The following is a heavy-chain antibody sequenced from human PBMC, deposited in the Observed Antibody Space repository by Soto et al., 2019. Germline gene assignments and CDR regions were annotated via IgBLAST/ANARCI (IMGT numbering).Heavy chain of an antibody. V-gene: IGHV3-23*01. Sequence: VQLLESGGGLVQPGGSLRLSCAASGFTFGTYAMTWVRQAPGKGLEWVSAISGSGGSTYSADSVKGRFTISRDNSKNTLYLQMNSLRAEDTAVYYCAKFCGYCSGGGCYSFDYWGQGTLVTVSS. D-gene: IGHD2-15*01. CDR2: ISGSGGST. J-gene: IGHJ4*02. CDR1: GFTFGTYA. CDR3: AKFCGYCSGGGCYSFDY.